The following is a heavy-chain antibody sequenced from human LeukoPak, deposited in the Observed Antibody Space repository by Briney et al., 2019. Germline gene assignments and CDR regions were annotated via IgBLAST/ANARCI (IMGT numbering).Heavy chain of an antibody. CDR3: ALLPWTGYASSGYYRY. CDR1: GITFSGYC. D-gene: IGHD3-22*01. V-gene: IGHV3-7*01. CDR2: IKEDGSDK. Sequence: GGSLRLSCAASGITFSGYCMSWVRQAPGKGLEWVSNIKEDGSDKYYVDSVKGRLTISRDNAKNSLYLQMNSLRAEDTAVYYCALLPWTGYASSGYYRYWGQGTLVTVPS. J-gene: IGHJ4*02.